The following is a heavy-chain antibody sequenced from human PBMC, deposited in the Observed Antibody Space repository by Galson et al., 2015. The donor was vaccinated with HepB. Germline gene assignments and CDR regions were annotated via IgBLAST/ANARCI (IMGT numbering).Heavy chain of an antibody. Sequence: SVKVSCKASGYTFTTYAMNWVRQAPGQGLEWMGWINTTTGNPTYAQGFTGRFVFSLDTSVTTAYLQISSLKAEDTAVYYCARVLVVPAAMHYYFYYYMDVWGKGTTVTVSS. CDR3: ARVLVVPAAMHYYFYYYMDV. CDR2: INTTTGNP. D-gene: IGHD2-2*01. J-gene: IGHJ6*03. V-gene: IGHV7-4-1*02. CDR1: GYTFTTYA.